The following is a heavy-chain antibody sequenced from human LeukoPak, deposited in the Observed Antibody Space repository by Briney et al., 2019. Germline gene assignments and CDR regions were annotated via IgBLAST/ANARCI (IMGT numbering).Heavy chain of an antibody. CDR3: ARPAREEYYYDSSGYSADDY. CDR2: ISSSSSYI. Sequence: PGGSLRLSCAASGFTFSSYSMNWVRQAPGKGLEWVSSISSSSSYIYYADSVKGRFTISRDYAKNSLYLQMNSLRAEDTAVYYCARPAREEYYYDSSGYSADDYWGQGTLVTVSS. D-gene: IGHD3-22*01. CDR1: GFTFSSYS. V-gene: IGHV3-21*01. J-gene: IGHJ4*02.